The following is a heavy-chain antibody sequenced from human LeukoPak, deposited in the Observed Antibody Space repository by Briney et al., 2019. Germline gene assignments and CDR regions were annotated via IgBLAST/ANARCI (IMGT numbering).Heavy chain of an antibody. CDR2: IYYSGST. D-gene: IGHD6-13*01. CDR1: GGSITSSSYY. CDR3: ARDVIAAPGTADY. V-gene: IGHV4-39*07. Sequence: SETLSLTCTVSGGSITSSSYYWGWIRQPPGKGLEWIGSIYYSGSTYFNPSLKSRVTISLDTSQNQFSLKLSSVTAADTAVYYCARDVIAAPGTADYWGQGTLVTVSS. J-gene: IGHJ4*02.